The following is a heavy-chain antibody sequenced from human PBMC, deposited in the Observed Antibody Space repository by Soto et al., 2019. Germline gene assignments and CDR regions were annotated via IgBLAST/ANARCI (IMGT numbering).Heavy chain of an antibody. CDR3: ARDDPVVAATPGAFDI. CDR2: IIPIFGTA. J-gene: IGHJ3*02. Sequence: GASVKVSCKASGGTFSSYAISWVRQAPGQGLEWMGGIIPIFGTANYAQKFQGRVTITADESTSPAYMELSSLRSEDTAVYYCARDDPVVAATPGAFDIWGQGTMVTVSS. D-gene: IGHD2-15*01. V-gene: IGHV1-69*13. CDR1: GGTFSSYA.